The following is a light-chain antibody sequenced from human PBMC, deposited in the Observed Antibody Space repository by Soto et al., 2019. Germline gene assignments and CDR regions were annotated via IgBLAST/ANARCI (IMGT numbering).Light chain of an antibody. J-gene: IGLJ1*01. V-gene: IGLV1-40*01. CDR2: GNS. CDR3: CSYAGSYTLYV. CDR1: SSNIGAGYD. Sequence: QSVLTQPPSVSGAPGQRVTISCTGSSSNIGAGYDVHWYQQLPGTAPKLLIYGNSNRPSGVPDRFSGSKSGNTASLTIAGLQAEDEADYYCCSYAGSYTLYVIGTGTKLTVL.